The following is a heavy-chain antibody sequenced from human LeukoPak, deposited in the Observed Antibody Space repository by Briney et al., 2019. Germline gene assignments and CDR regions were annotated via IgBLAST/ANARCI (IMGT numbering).Heavy chain of an antibody. J-gene: IGHJ4*02. Sequence: RGGSLKISCKGSGYRFTNYWIAWVRQIPGKGLEWMGIIYPGDSDTRYSPSFPGQVTSSADKSIKSAYLQSHSMKASDTAMYYCARSGTGPYSSIAYWGQGTLVTVSS. CDR3: ARSGTGPYSSIAY. D-gene: IGHD1-1*01. CDR2: IYPGDSDT. V-gene: IGHV5-51*01. CDR1: GYRFTNYW.